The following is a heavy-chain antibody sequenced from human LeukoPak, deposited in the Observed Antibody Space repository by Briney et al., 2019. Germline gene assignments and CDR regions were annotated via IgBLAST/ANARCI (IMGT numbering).Heavy chain of an antibody. CDR3: ARYVKGGWFDP. D-gene: IGHD3-10*02. V-gene: IGHV4-38-2*02. J-gene: IGHJ5*02. CDR1: GYSISSGYY. CDR2: IYHSGST. Sequence: SETLSLTCTVSGYSISSGYYWGWIRQPPGKGLEWIGSIYHSGSTYYNPSLKSRVTISVDTSKNQFSLKLSSVTAADTAVYYCARYVKGGWFDPWGQGTLVTVSS.